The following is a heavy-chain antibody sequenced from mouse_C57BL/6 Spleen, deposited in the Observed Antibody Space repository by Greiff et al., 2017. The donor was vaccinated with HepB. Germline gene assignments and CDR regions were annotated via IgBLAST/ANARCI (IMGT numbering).Heavy chain of an antibody. CDR1: GYAFSSSW. V-gene: IGHV1-82*01. CDR3: ARFGHYSAWFAY. CDR2: IYPGDGDT. J-gene: IGHJ3*01. D-gene: IGHD1-2*01. Sequence: QVQLQQSGPELVKPGASVKISCKASGYAFSSSWMNWVKQRPGKGLEWIGRIYPGDGDTNYNGKFKGKATLTADKSSSTAYMQLSSLTSDDSAVYFCARFGHYSAWFAYWGQGTLVTVSA.